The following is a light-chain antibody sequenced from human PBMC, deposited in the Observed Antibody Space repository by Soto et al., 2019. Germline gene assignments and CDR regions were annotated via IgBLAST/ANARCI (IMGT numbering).Light chain of an antibody. V-gene: IGKV3-11*01. CDR3: QQLAYWL. CDR1: QSVGNH. CDR2: DAS. J-gene: IGKJ4*01. Sequence: EIVLTQSPATLSLSPGERATLSCRASQSVGNHLAWYQQKPCQTPRLLIYDASNRATGMPARFSGSGSGTEFTLTISSLEPQDFAVYYCQQLAYWLFGGGTKVEIK.